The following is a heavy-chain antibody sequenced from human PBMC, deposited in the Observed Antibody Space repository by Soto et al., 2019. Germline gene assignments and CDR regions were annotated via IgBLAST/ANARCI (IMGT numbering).Heavy chain of an antibody. Sequence: GSLRLSCAASGFTFSSYWMHWVRQAPGKGLVWVSRVNSDGSSTSYADSVKGRFTISRDNAKNTLYLQMNSLRAEDTAVYYCARERTSMIVEGTTDYWGQGTLVTVSP. CDR3: ARERTSMIVEGTTDY. CDR2: VNSDGSST. J-gene: IGHJ4*02. V-gene: IGHV3-74*01. CDR1: GFTFSSYW. D-gene: IGHD3-22*01.